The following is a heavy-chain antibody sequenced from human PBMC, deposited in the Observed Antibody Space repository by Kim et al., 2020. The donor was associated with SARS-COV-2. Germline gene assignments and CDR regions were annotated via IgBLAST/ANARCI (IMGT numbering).Heavy chain of an antibody. V-gene: IGHV3-48*02. CDR3: ARDLGYSSGWYELDGMDV. J-gene: IGHJ6*02. CDR2: ISSSSSTI. Sequence: GGSLRHSCAASGFTFSSYSMNWVRQAPGKGLEWVSYISSSSSTIYYADSVKGRFTISRDNAKNSLYLQMNSLRDEDTAVYYCARDLGYSSGWYELDGMDVWGQGTTVTVSS. D-gene: IGHD6-19*01. CDR1: GFTFSSYS.